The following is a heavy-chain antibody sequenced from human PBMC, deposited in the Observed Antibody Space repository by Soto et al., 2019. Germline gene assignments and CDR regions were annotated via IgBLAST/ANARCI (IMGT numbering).Heavy chain of an antibody. D-gene: IGHD4-17*01. CDR3: AHGRHYGGNSGFDY. CDR2: IYWDDDK. Sequence: QITLKESGPTLVKPTQTLTLTCTFSGFSLSTSGVGVGWIRQPPGKALEWLALIYWDDDKRYTPSLKSRLTITKDTSKNQVVLTMTNMDPVDTATYYCAHGRHYGGNSGFDYWGQGTLVTVSS. CDR1: GFSLSTSGVG. J-gene: IGHJ4*02. V-gene: IGHV2-5*02.